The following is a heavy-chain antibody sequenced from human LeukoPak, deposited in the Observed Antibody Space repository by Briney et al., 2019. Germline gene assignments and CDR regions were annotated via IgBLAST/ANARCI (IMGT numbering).Heavy chain of an antibody. CDR3: ARDGYASGSHDY. CDR2: IKEDGSRQ. V-gene: IGHV3-7*04. J-gene: IGHJ4*02. CDR1: GFTFSSYW. D-gene: IGHD3-10*01. Sequence: GGSLRLSCTTSGFTFSSYWMTWVRQAPGTGLEWVANIKEDGSRQHYIDSVKGRFTISRDNAKSSLYLQMNSLRVEDSAVYYCARDGYASGSHDYWGQGTLVTVSS.